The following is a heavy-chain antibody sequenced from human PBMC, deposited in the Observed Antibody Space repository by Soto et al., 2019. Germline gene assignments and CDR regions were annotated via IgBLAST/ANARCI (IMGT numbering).Heavy chain of an antibody. Sequence: QVQLVQSGAEVKKPGASVQVSCKASGLAFPIDDIIWVRQTIGQGLEFMGWMNPSGRNTGYAQKFQGRATFTWNTPTSTAYMDLSGLRSEDTAVDYCARYRTTVPVAFDVWGQGTMVTVSS. CDR1: GLAFPIDD. CDR2: MNPSGRNT. V-gene: IGHV1-8*01. D-gene: IGHD4-4*01. J-gene: IGHJ3*01. CDR3: ARYRTTVPVAFDV.